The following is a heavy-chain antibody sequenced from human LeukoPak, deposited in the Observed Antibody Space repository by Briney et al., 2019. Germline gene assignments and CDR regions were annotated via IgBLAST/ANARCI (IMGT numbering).Heavy chain of an antibody. CDR1: GGSFSGYY. CDR3: ARVRWVGAIDY. Sequence: SETLSLTCAVYGGSFSGYYWSWIRQPPGKGLEWIGEINHSGSTNYNPSLKSRVTISVDTSKNQFSLKLSSVTAADTAVYYCARVRWVGAIDYWGQGTLVTVSS. V-gene: IGHV4-34*01. D-gene: IGHD1-26*01. J-gene: IGHJ4*02. CDR2: INHSGST.